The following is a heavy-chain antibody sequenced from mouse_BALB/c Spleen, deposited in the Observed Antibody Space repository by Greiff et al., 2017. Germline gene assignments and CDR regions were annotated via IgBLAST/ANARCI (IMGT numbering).Heavy chain of an antibody. D-gene: IGHD1-1*01. CDR2: ISSGGST. V-gene: IGHV5-6-5*01. J-gene: IGHJ2*01. CDR1: GFTFSSYA. CDR3: ARALITTVVADYFDY. Sequence: EVKLVESGGGLVKPGGSLKLSCAASGFTFSSYAMSWVRQTPEKRLEWVASISSGGSTYYPDSVKGRFTISRDNARYILYLQMSSLRSEDTAMYYCARALITTVVADYFDYWGQGTTLTVSS.